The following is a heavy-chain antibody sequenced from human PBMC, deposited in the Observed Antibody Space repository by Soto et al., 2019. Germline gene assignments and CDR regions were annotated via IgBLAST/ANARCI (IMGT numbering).Heavy chain of an antibody. V-gene: IGHV4-39*01. D-gene: IGHD6-19*01. CDR3: ARRSAPLNSSGWYWADY. J-gene: IGHJ4*02. CDR2: IYYSGST. CDR1: GGSISSSSYY. Sequence: QLQLQESGPGLVKPSETLSLTCTVSGGSISSSSYYWGWIRQPPGKGLEWIGSIYYSGSTYYNPSLKSRVTISVDTSKNQFSLKLSSVTAADTAVYYCARRSAPLNSSGWYWADYWGQGTLVTVSS.